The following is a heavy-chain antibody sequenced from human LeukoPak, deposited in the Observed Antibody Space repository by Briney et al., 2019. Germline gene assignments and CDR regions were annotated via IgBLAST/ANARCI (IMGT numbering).Heavy chain of an antibody. D-gene: IGHD4-23*01. V-gene: IGHV3-23*01. CDR2: ISGSGGST. CDR1: GFTFSSYA. J-gene: IGHJ4*02. Sequence: GGSLRLSCAASGFTFSSYAMSWVRQAPGKGLEWVSAISGSGGSTYCADSVKGRFTISRDNSKNTLYLQMNSLRAEDTAVYYCAKSGGNVQVTPLDYWGQGTLVTVSS. CDR3: AKSGGNVQVTPLDY.